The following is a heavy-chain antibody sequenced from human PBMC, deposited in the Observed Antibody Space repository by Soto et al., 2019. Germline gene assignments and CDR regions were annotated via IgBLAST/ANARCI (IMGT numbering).Heavy chain of an antibody. V-gene: IGHV3-30-3*01. CDR2: ISYDGSNK. Sequence: QVQLVESGGGVVQPGRSLRLSCAASGFTFSSYAMHWVRQAPGKGLEWVAVISYDGSNKYYADSVKGRFTISRDNSKNTMYLQMNSLRAEDTAVYYCARASSPTSYYYYGMDVWGQGTTVTVSS. J-gene: IGHJ6*02. CDR3: ARASSPTSYYYYGMDV. D-gene: IGHD6-13*01. CDR1: GFTFSSYA.